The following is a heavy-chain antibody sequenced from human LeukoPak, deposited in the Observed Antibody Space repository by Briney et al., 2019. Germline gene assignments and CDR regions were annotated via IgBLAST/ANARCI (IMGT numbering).Heavy chain of an antibody. CDR1: GYSISSGYY. J-gene: IGHJ5*02. V-gene: IGHV4-38-2*02. Sequence: SETLSLTCTVSGYSISSGYYWGWIRQPPGKGLEWIGSIYHSGSTYYNPSLKSRVTISVDTSKNQFSLKLSSVTAADTAVYYCARGGITGTRFDPWGQGTLVTVSS. CDR3: ARGGITGTRFDP. D-gene: IGHD1-20*01. CDR2: IYHSGST.